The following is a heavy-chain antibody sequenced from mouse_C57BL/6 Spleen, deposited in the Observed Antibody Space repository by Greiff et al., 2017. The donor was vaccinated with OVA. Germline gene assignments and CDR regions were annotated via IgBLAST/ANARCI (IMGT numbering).Heavy chain of an antibody. J-gene: IGHJ3*01. V-gene: IGHV1-26*01. D-gene: IGHD1-1*01. CDR2: INPNNGGT. CDR3: AREDYGSSPGFAY. Sequence: VQLQQSGPELVKPGASVKISCKASGYTFTDYYMNWVKQSHGKSLEWIGDINPNNGGTSYNQKFKGKTTLTVDKSSSTAYMALRSLTSEDSAVYYCAREDYGSSPGFAYWGQGTLVTVSA. CDR1: GYTFTDYY.